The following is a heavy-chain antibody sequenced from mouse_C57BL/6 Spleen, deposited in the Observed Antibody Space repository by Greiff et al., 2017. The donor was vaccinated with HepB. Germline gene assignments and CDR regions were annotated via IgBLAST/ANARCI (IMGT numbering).Heavy chain of an antibody. V-gene: IGHV1-81*01. CDR2: IYPRSGNT. CDR1: GYTFTSYG. CDR3: GYYGSVYFDY. D-gene: IGHD1-1*01. Sequence: VQLVESGAELARPGASVKLSCKASGYTFTSYGISWVKQRTGQGLEWIGEIYPRSGNTYYNEKFKGKATLTADKSSSTAYMELRSLTSEDSAVYFCGYYGSVYFDYWGQGTTLTVSS. J-gene: IGHJ2*01.